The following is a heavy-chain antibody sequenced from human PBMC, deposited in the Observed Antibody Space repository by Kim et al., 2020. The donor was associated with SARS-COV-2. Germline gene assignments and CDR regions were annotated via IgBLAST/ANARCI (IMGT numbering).Heavy chain of an antibody. CDR2: IRSKAYGGTT. J-gene: IGHJ6*03. V-gene: IGHV3-49*04. D-gene: IGHD3-16*01. CDR1: GFTFGDYA. CDR3: TRVFEPYYYYYYMDV. Sequence: GGSLRLSCTASGFTFGDYAMSWVRQAPGKGLEWVGFIRSKAYGGTTEYAASVKGRFTISRDDSKSIAYLQMNSLKTEDTAVYYCTRVFEPYYYYYYMDVWGKGTTVTVSS.